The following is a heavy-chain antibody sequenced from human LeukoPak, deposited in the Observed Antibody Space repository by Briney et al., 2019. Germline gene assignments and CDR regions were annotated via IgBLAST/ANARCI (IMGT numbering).Heavy chain of an antibody. CDR2: IYPGDSDT. J-gene: IGHJ4*02. V-gene: IGHV5-51*01. D-gene: IGHD3-10*01. CDR1: GYRFTSYW. Sequence: HGESLKISCKGSGYRFTSYWIGWVRQMPGKGLEGMGIIYPGDSDTRYSPSFQGQVTISADKSISTAYLQWSSLKASDTAMYYCARPTMVRGPFDYWGQGTLVTVSS. CDR3: ARPTMVRGPFDY.